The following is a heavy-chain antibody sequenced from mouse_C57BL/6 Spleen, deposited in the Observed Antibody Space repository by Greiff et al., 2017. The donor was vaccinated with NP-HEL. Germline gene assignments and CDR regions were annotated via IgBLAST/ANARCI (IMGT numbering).Heavy chain of an antibody. Sequence: QVQLQQSGPELVKPGASVKISCKASGYAFSSSWMNWVKQRPGKGLEWIGRIYPGDGDTNYNGKFKGQATLTADKSSSTAYMQLSILTSEDSAVYFCARSEGLLPWFAYWGQGTLVTVSA. V-gene: IGHV1-82*01. CDR1: GYAFSSSW. J-gene: IGHJ3*01. CDR2: IYPGDGDT. D-gene: IGHD2-3*01. CDR3: ARSEGLLPWFAY.